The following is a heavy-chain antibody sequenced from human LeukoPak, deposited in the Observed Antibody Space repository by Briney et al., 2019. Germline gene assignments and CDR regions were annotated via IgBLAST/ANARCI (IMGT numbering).Heavy chain of an antibody. CDR3: AKGPHLYSGYHPDF. J-gene: IGHJ4*02. CDR2: ITGSDDTT. V-gene: IGHV3-23*01. D-gene: IGHD3-22*01. CDR1: GFTFSSYE. Sequence: PGGSLRLSCAASGFTFSSYEMSWVRQAPGKGLEWVSTITGSDDTTYYADSVKGRFTISRDYSRNTVHLQLNSLRAEDTAIYYCAKGPHLYSGYHPDFWGQGTLVTVSS.